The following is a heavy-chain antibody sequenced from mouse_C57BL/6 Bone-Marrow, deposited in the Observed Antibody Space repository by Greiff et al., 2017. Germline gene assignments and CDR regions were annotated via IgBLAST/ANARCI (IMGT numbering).Heavy chain of an antibody. Sequence: VQLQESGAELARPGASVKLSCKASGYTFTSYGLSWVKQRTGQGLEWIGEIYPRSGNTYYNEKFKGKATLTADKSSSTAYMELRSLTSEDSAVYFCARTDGYRAMDYWGQGTSVTVSS. D-gene: IGHD2-3*01. CDR3: ARTDGYRAMDY. V-gene: IGHV1-81*01. CDR2: IYPRSGNT. CDR1: GYTFTSYG. J-gene: IGHJ4*01.